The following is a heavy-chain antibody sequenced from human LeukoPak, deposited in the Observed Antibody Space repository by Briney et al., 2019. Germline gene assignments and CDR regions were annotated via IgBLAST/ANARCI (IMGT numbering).Heavy chain of an antibody. CDR1: GYTFTGYY. CDR2: INPNSGGT. D-gene: IGHD2-21*01. V-gene: IGHV1-2*02. J-gene: IGHJ6*02. Sequence: ASVTVSCKASGYTFTGYYMHWVRQAPGQGLEWMGWINPNSGGTNYAQKVQGRVTMTRDTSISTAYMELSRLRSADTAVYYCARDRAPFAHSDYYYYGMDVWGQGTTVTVSS. CDR3: ARDRAPFAHSDYYYYGMDV.